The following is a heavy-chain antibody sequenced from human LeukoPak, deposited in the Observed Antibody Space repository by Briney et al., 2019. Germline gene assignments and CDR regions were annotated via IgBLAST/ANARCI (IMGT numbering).Heavy chain of an antibody. J-gene: IGHJ4*02. CDR2: ISWNSGSI. D-gene: IGHD3-10*01. Sequence: GGSLRLSCAASGFTFDDYAMHWVRQAPGKGLEWVSGISWNSGSIGYADSVKGRFTISRDNAKNSLYLQMNSLRAEDTALYYCAKGPYYYGSGYYFDYWGQGTLVTVSS. CDR1: GFTFDDYA. V-gene: IGHV3-9*01. CDR3: AKGPYYYGSGYYFDY.